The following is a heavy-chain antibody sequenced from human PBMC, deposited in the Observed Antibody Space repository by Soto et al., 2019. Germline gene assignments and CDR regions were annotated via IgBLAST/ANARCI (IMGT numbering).Heavy chain of an antibody. J-gene: IGHJ5*02. CDR1: GFTFSSYA. V-gene: IGHV3-23*01. Sequence: GGSLRLSCAASGFTFSSYARSWVRQTPGKGLEWVSAISGGGGSTYYADSVKGRFTISRDNSKNTLYLQMNSLRAEDTAVYYCAKDSSYYYDSSGYFVDPWGQGTLVTVSS. CDR2: ISGGGGST. D-gene: IGHD3-22*01. CDR3: AKDSSYYYDSSGYFVDP.